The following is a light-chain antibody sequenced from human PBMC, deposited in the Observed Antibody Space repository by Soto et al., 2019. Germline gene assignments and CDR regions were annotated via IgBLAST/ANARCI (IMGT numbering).Light chain of an antibody. V-gene: IGKV1-33*01. CDR1: HDIGNY. Sequence: DIQMTQSPPYLSASIGDRVTITCQASHDIGNYLNWYQHKPGKAPNLVIYGAFNLETWVPSRFSGGGSGTDFTFTITSLRPEVIATYYCQHSDHLPLFRPGTKVDF. J-gene: IGKJ3*01. CDR2: GAF. CDR3: QHSDHLPL.